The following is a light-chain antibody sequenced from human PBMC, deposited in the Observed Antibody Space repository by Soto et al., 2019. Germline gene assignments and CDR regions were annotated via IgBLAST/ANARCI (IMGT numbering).Light chain of an antibody. CDR2: EVT. CDR3: SSYAGSNNRYV. J-gene: IGLJ1*01. V-gene: IGLV2-8*01. Sequence: QSALTQPPSASGSPGQSVTISCTGTNSDVGGYNFDSWYQQHPGKAPKLIIYEVTKRPSGVPDRFSGSKSGKTASLTVSGLQAEDEADYYCSSYAGSNNRYVFGTGTKLTVL. CDR1: NSDVGGYNF.